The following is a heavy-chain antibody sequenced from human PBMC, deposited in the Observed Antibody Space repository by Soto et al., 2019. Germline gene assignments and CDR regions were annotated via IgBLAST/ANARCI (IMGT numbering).Heavy chain of an antibody. J-gene: IGHJ5*02. Sequence: SETLSLTCTVSGGCMRSGGYYWSWIRQHPGKGLEWIGYIYYSGSTYYNPSLKSRVTISVDTSKNQFSLKLSSVTAADTAVYYCARDRDSSSWTNWFDPWGQGTLVTVSS. V-gene: IGHV4-31*03. CDR2: IYYSGST. D-gene: IGHD6-13*01. CDR1: GGCMRSGGYY. CDR3: ARDRDSSSWTNWFDP.